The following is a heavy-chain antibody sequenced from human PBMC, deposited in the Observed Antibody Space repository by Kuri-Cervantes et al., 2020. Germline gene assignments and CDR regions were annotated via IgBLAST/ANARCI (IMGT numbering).Heavy chain of an antibody. D-gene: IGHD2-15*01. V-gene: IGHV1-8*01. J-gene: IGHJ3*02. CDR2: MNPDSDNT. CDR3: ARECSGGSCYSRAFDI. CDR1: GYTFTSYD. Sequence: ASVKVSCKASGYTFTSYDINWVRQATGHGLEWMGWMNPDSDNTGYAQKFQGRVTITADESTSTAYMELSSLRSEDTAVYYCARECSGGSCYSRAFDIWGQGTMVTVSS.